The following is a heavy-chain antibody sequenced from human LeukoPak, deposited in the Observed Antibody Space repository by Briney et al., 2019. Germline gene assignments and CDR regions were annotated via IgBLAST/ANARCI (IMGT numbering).Heavy chain of an antibody. J-gene: IGHJ4*02. D-gene: IGHD1-26*01. CDR1: GFTFSAFD. CDR3: ARGMGATTQALFDY. Sequence: PGGSLRLSCAASGFTFSAFDMHWVRQVTGKRLEWVSGIDTAGATYYPGSVKGRFTISRENAKNSLYLHMNSLRAGDTAVYYCARGMGATTQALFDYWGEGALVA. V-gene: IGHV3-13*01. CDR2: IDTAGAT.